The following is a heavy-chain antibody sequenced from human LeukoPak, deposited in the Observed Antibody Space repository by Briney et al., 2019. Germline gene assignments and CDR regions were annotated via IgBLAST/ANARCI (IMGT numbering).Heavy chain of an antibody. Sequence: PGGSLRLSCAASGFTFSSYSMNWVRQAPGKGLEWVSSISSGSTYMYYADSVKGRFTISRDNAQNSMYLQMNSLRAEDTAVYYCGRVGGRSKAAKGDAFDIWGQGTMVTVSS. V-gene: IGHV3-21*01. J-gene: IGHJ3*02. CDR3: GRVGGRSKAAKGDAFDI. CDR1: GFTFSSYS. CDR2: ISSGSTYM. D-gene: IGHD6-6*01.